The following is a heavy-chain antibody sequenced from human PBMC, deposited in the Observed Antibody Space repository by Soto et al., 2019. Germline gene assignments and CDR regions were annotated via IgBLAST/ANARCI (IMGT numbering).Heavy chain of an antibody. D-gene: IGHD1-26*01. CDR2: LSRSGGST. Sequence: EVQLLESGGGLVQPGGSLRLSCAASGFTFSSYAMSWVRQAPGKGLEWVSALSRSGGSTYYADSVKGRFTISRDNAKNTRYLQMNSLRAEDTDVYYCENGGKWDPPNHYWCQGTLVPVSS. CDR3: ENGGKWDPPNHY. V-gene: IGHV3-23*01. J-gene: IGHJ4*02. CDR1: GFTFSSYA.